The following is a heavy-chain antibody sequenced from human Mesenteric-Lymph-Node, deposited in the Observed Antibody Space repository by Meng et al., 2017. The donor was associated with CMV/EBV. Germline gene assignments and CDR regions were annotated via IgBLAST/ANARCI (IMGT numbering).Heavy chain of an antibody. V-gene: IGHV4-39*07. Sequence: SETLSLTCTVSGGSISSSAFYWGWVRQPPGKGLEWIGSIYYSGTTYSNPSLRSRVAISLDTSKNQFSLRLSSVTAADTATYFCARDRVDGGSGSYYRGYGHWGQGTQVTVSS. CDR1: GGSISSSAFY. J-gene: IGHJ4*02. D-gene: IGHD3-10*01. CDR3: ARDRVDGGSGSYYRGYGH. CDR2: IYYSGTT.